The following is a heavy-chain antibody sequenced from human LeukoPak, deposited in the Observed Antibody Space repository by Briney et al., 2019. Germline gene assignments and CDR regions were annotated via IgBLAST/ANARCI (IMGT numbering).Heavy chain of an antibody. CDR1: GFSFSSYW. Sequence: GGSRRLSCAASGFSFSSYWMRWVRQAPGKGLEWVANIRPDGSEKDYVDSVKGRFTISRDNAKNSLYLQMNSLRAGDTAVYYCARDSSGYFDYWGQGILVTVSS. J-gene: IGHJ4*02. CDR2: IRPDGSEK. CDR3: ARDSSGYFDY. D-gene: IGHD3-22*01. V-gene: IGHV3-7*01.